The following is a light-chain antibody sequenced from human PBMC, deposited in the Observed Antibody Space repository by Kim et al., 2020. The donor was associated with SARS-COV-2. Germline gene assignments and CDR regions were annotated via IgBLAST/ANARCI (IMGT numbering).Light chain of an antibody. V-gene: IGLV4-69*01. CDR2: FYSDGSH. J-gene: IGLJ3*02. CDR3: QTWDTGMV. CDR1: SGHSSYT. Sequence: QPVLTQSPSASASLGASVKLTCTLSSGHSSYTIAWHQQQPKKGPRFLMKFYSDGSHNKGDGIPDRFSGSSSGAERYLSISSLHSEDEADYYCQTWDTGMVFGGGTQLTVL.